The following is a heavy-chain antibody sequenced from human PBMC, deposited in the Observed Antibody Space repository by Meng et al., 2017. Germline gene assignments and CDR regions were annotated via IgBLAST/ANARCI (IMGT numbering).Heavy chain of an antibody. CDR3: ARDEDISAAGKLFGDY. J-gene: IGHJ4*02. CDR2: INPKSGDT. D-gene: IGHD6-25*01. CDR1: GYNFPDYY. V-gene: IGHV1-2*06. Sequence: QVEGVQSGAEVQKPGASVKVSCKPSGYNFPDYYIHWVRRAPGQGLEWMGRINPKSGDTHYAQKFQARVTMTGDTSISTAYMELSGLRSDDTAMYYCARDEDISAAGKLFGDYWGQGTLVTVSS.